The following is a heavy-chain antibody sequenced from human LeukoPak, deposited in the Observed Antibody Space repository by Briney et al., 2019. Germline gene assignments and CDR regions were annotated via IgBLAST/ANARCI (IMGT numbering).Heavy chain of an antibody. D-gene: IGHD7-27*01. J-gene: IGHJ4*02. CDR1: GGSISSGSYY. V-gene: IGHV4-61*02. CDR2: IYTSGST. CDR3: ARFHPNWGLDY. Sequence: SETLSLTCTVSGGSISSGSYYWSWIRQPAGKGLEWIGRIYTSGSTNYNPSLKSRVTISVDTSKNQFSLKKTSVTAADTAVYYCARFHPNWGLDYWGQGILVTVSS.